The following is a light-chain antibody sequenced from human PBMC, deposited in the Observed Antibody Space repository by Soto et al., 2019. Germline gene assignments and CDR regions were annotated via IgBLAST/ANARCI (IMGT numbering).Light chain of an antibody. CDR2: AAS. V-gene: IGKV1-8*01. CDR3: QQYYSYPRT. J-gene: IGKJ1*01. CDR1: QGISSY. Sequence: AIRMTQSPSAFSASTGDRGTITCRASQGISSYLAWYQQKPGKAPTLLIYAASTLQSGVPSRFSGSGSGTDFTLTISCLQSEDFATYYCQQYYSYPRTFGQGTKVDIK.